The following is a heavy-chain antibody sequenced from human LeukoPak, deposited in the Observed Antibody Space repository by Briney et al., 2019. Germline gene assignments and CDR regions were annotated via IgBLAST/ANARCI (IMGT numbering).Heavy chain of an antibody. J-gene: IGHJ4*02. D-gene: IGHD5-18*01. CDR1: GGSISSYY. CDR2: IYYSGST. Sequence: SETLSLTCTVSGGSISSYYWSWIRQPPGKGLEWIGDIYYSGSTNYTPSLKSRVTMSVVMSKNQFSLNLSSVTAADTAVYYCARQHPFGYSYGPYSDYWGQGTLVTVSS. V-gene: IGHV4-59*08. CDR3: ARQHPFGYSYGPYSDY.